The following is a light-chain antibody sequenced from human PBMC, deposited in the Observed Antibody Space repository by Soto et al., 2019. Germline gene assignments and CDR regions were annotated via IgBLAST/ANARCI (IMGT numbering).Light chain of an antibody. V-gene: IGKV1-5*01. Sequence: DIQMTQSPSTLSASVGDGVTITCRASQNISVWLAWYQQRPGKAPKFLIYDASSLETGVPSRFSGSGSRTEFTLTIRSLQPDDFATYYCQQYDSSSPTFGQGTKLAIK. CDR2: DAS. CDR3: QQYDSSSPT. J-gene: IGKJ2*01. CDR1: QNISVW.